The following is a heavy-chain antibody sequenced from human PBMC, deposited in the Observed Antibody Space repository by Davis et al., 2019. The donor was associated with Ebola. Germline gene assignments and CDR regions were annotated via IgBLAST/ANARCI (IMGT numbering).Heavy chain of an antibody. CDR1: GFTFSSYS. D-gene: IGHD2-15*01. J-gene: IGHJ4*02. CDR3: ARDFGWYCSGGSCYSGFDY. Sequence: GESLKISCAASGFTFSSYSMNWVRQAPGKGLEWDSSISSSSSYIYYADSVKGRFTISRDKSKNTLYLQMNSLRAEDTAVYYCARDFGWYCSGGSCYSGFDYWGQGTLVTVSS. V-gene: IGHV3-21*01. CDR2: ISSSSSYI.